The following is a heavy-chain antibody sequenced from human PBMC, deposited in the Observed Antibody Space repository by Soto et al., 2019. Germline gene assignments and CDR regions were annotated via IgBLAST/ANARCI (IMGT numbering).Heavy chain of an antibody. V-gene: IGHV1-8*01. CDR1: GYTFTGYD. J-gene: IGHJ4*02. Sequence: QVQLVQSGAEVKKPGASVKVSCKTSGYTFTGYDINWVRQATGQGLEWMGWMNPSSGNTGYAEKFQGRVTMTRSTSISTAYMELSSLRSEDSAVYYCARWGQNPSAGPTFDYLGQGTLVTVSS. D-gene: IGHD1-7*01. CDR2: MNPSSGNT. CDR3: ARWGQNPSAGPTFDY.